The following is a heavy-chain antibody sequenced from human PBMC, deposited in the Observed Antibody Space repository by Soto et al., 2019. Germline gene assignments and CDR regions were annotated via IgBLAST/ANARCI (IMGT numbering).Heavy chain of an antibody. CDR1: TLTFRSHG. V-gene: IGHV3-33*01. D-gene: IGHD3-10*01. CDR2: IWYDGGNK. J-gene: IGHJ4*02. Sequence: QVQLVESGGGVVQPGRSLRLSCAASTLTFRSHGMHWVRQAPGKGLEWVAVIWYDGGNKYYADSVKVRFTISRDNSKNTLYLQMDSLRAEDTAIYYCARDGRWQGEGDEDYFDYWGQGTLVTVSS. CDR3: ARDGRWQGEGDEDYFDY.